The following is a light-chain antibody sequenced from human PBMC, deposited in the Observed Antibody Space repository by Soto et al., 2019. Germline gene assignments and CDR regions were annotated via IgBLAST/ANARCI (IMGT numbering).Light chain of an antibody. V-gene: IGKV1-39*01. CDR3: QRSDRSPRST. J-gene: IGKJ3*01. CDR1: QSISGH. Sequence: DIQMTQSPSSLSASVGDRVTITCRASQSISGHLNWYQHKPGKAPELLIYATSTLHIGAPSRFSGSGSGTDFSHTISSLQPEDFATYYGQRSDRSPRSTFGPGTKVDIE. CDR2: ATS.